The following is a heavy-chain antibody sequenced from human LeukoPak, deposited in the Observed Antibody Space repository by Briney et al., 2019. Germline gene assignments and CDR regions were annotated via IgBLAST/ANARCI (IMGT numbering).Heavy chain of an antibody. J-gene: IGHJ3*02. V-gene: IGHV4-34*01. CDR1: GGSFSGYY. CDR2: INHSGST. D-gene: IGHD4-17*01. Sequence: SETLSLTCAVYGGSFSGYYWSWIRQPPGKGLEWIGEINHSGSTNYNPSLKSRVTISVDTSKNQFSLKLSSVTAADTAVYYCAREEMTTVTRVGDDASDIWGQGTMVTVSS. CDR3: AREEMTTVTRVGDDASDI.